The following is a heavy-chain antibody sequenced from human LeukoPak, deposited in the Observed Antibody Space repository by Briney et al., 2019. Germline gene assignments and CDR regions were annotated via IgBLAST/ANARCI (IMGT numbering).Heavy chain of an antibody. CDR1: GFTFSSYG. D-gene: IGHD5-24*01. CDR2: IWYDGSNK. V-gene: IGHV3-33*06. CDR3: AKVSRDGLVDAFDI. J-gene: IGHJ3*02. Sequence: GGSLRLSCAASGFTFSSYGMHWVRQAPGKGLEWVAVIWYDGSNKYYADSVKGRFTVSRDNSKNTLYLQMNSLRAEDTAVYYCAKVSRDGLVDAFDIWGQGTMVTVSS.